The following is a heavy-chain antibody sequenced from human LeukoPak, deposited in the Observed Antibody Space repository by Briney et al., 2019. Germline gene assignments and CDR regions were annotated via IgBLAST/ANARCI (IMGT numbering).Heavy chain of an antibody. CDR1: GFIFSNYV. J-gene: IGHJ4*02. D-gene: IGHD3-22*01. Sequence: GGSLRLSCAASGFIFSNYVMNWVRQAPGKGLEWVAAIRAGGGGTYYADSVKGRFTISRDNSKNTLYLQMNSLTAVDTAVYYCATSMIVVAPLDYWGQGSLVTVSS. V-gene: IGHV3-23*01. CDR3: ATSMIVVAPLDY. CDR2: IRAGGGGT.